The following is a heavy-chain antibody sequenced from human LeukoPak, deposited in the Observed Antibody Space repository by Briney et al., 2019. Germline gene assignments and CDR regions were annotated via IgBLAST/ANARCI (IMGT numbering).Heavy chain of an antibody. D-gene: IGHD4-17*01. CDR2: IYTSGST. J-gene: IGHJ4*02. CDR1: GGSISSGSYY. V-gene: IGHV4-61*02. CDR3: AREDPMTTVTFDY. Sequence: SETLSLTCTVSGGSISSGSYYWSWIQQPAGKGLEWIGRIYTSGSTNYNPSLKSRVTISVDTSKNQFSLKLSSVTAADTAVYYCAREDPMTTVTFDYWGQGTLVTVSS.